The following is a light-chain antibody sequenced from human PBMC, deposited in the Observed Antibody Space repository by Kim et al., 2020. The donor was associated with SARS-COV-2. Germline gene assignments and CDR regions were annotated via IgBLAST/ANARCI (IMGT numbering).Light chain of an antibody. J-gene: IGLJ2*01. CDR2: QDI. CDR1: KLGDKY. V-gene: IGLV3-1*01. Sequence: VSPGQTASITCSGDKLGDKYACWYQQKPGQSPVLVIYQDIKRPSGIPERFSGSNSGNTATLTISGTQAMDEADYYCQAWDSSTVVFSGGTQLTVL. CDR3: QAWDSSTVV.